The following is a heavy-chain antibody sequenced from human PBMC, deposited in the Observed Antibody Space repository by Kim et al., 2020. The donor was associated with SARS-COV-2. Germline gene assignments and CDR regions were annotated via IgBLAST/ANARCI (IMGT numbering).Heavy chain of an antibody. V-gene: IGHV1-8*01. CDR3: ARGPLPRVYAIRYFDY. Sequence: KFQGRVTMTRNTSLSPAYMELSSLRSEDTAVYYCARGPLPRVYAIRYFDYWGQGTLVTVSS. J-gene: IGHJ4*02. D-gene: IGHD2-8*01.